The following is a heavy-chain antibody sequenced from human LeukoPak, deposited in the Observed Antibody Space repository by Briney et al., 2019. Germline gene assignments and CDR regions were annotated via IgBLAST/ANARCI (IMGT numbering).Heavy chain of an antibody. CDR2: IFYSGST. D-gene: IGHD3-22*01. Sequence: PSETLSLTCTVSGGSISTSNYYWGWIRQPPGKGLEWIGNIFYSGSTYYSPSLKSRVTISVDTSKNQFSLKLSSVTAADMAVYYCARGRYYDSSGYYKGPLDYWGQGTLVTVSS. CDR3: ARGRYYDSSGYYKGPLDY. V-gene: IGHV4-39*07. J-gene: IGHJ4*02. CDR1: GGSISTSNYY.